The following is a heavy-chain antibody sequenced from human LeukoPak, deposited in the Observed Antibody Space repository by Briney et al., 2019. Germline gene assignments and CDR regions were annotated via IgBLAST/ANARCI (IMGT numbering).Heavy chain of an antibody. J-gene: IGHJ4*02. D-gene: IGHD2-21*02. Sequence: GALRLSCAASGFTFSSYWVSWVRQAPGKGLEWVSAISGSGGSTYYADSVKGRFTISRDNSKNTLYLQMNSLRAEDTAVYYCAKDPSIVVVTADFDYWGQGTLVTVSS. CDR3: AKDPSIVVVTADFDY. V-gene: IGHV3-23*01. CDR2: ISGSGGST. CDR1: GFTFSSYW.